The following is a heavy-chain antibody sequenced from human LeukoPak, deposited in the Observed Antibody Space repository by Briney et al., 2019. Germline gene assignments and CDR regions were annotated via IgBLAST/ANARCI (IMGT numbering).Heavy chain of an antibody. V-gene: IGHV3-33*06. D-gene: IGHD2-15*01. Sequence: PGRSLRLSXAASGFTFSSYGMQWVRQTPGKGLEWVAVIWDDGSNKYYADSVKGRYTISRDNSKNTLYLQMNSLRAEDTAVYYCAKGSPYCSGGSCYSPSDYWGQGTLVTVSS. CDR1: GFTFSSYG. CDR2: IWDDGSNK. J-gene: IGHJ4*02. CDR3: AKGSPYCSGGSCYSPSDY.